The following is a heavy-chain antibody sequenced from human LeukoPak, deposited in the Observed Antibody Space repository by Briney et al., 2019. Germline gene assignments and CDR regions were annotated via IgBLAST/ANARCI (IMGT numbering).Heavy chain of an antibody. CDR3: ARASSSSWYFNWFDP. J-gene: IGHJ5*02. CDR1: GYSISSGYY. Sequence: ETLSLTCTVSGYSISSGYYWGWIRQPPGKGLEWIGSVYYSGSTYYNPSLKSRVTISVDTSKNQFSLKLSSVTAADTAVYYCARASSSSWYFNWFDPWGQGTLVTVSS. D-gene: IGHD6-13*01. CDR2: VYYSGST. V-gene: IGHV4-38-2*02.